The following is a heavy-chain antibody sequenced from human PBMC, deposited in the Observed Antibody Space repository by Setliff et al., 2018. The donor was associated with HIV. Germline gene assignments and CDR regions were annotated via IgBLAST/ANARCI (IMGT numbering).Heavy chain of an antibody. CDR2: MHTSGNT. D-gene: IGHD5-18*01. CDR3: ARDQKGYSYGYFDS. CDR1: GDSISGYY. J-gene: IGHJ4*02. V-gene: IGHV4-4*07. Sequence: ASETLSLTCTSSGDSISGYYWSWIRQPAGKGLEWTGRMHTSGNTNYNPSLKSRVTMSVDTSKNQFSLRLSSVTAADTAVYYCARDQKGYSYGYFDSWGQGTLVTVSS.